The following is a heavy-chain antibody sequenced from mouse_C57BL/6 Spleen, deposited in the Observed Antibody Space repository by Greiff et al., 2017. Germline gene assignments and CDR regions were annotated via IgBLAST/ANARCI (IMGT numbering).Heavy chain of an antibody. CDR2: IDPEDGDT. V-gene: IGHV14-1*01. D-gene: IGHD2-4*01. CDR3: TQIYYDYDGY. Sequence: VQLQQSGAELVRPGASVKLSCTASGFNIKDYYMHWVKQRPEQGLEWIGRIDPEDGDTEYAPKFQGKATMTADTSSNTAYLQLSSLTSEDTAVXYCTQIYYDYDGYWGQGTTLTVSS. J-gene: IGHJ2*01. CDR1: GFNIKDYY.